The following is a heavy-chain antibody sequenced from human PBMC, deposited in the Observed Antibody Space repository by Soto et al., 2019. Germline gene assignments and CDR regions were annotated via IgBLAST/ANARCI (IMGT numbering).Heavy chain of an antibody. CDR1: GFTFNIYP. V-gene: IGHV3-23*01. CDR2: ISGSGGST. J-gene: IGHJ4*02. CDR3: AKARRGIVGASFDS. Sequence: EVQLLESGGGWLQLGGSLGPSCEAPGFTFNIYPMTWFRQAPGKGLEWVSIISGSGGSTYYADSVKGRFTISRDNSKNTLYLQMNSLTAEDTAIYYCAKARRGIVGASFDSWGQGTLVTVSS. D-gene: IGHD1-26*01.